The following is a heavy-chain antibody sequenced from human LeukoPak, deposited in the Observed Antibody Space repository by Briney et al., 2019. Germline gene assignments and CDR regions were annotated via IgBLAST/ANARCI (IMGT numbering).Heavy chain of an antibody. V-gene: IGHV4-59*01. CDR3: ARGRGDSRGTSFDY. Sequence: PSETLSLTCTVSGGSISTYYWSWIRQPPGKGLEWIGYTYYTGSTTYNPSLRSRVTISVDTSKNQFSLRLNSVTAADTAVYYCARGRGDSRGTSFDYWGQGTLVTVSS. CDR2: TYYTGST. CDR1: GGSISTYY. D-gene: IGHD3-22*01. J-gene: IGHJ4*02.